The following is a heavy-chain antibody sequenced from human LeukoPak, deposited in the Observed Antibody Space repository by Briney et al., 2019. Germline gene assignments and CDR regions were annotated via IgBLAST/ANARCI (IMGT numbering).Heavy chain of an antibody. D-gene: IGHD3-10*01. V-gene: IGHV4-34*01. CDR2: ITHSGST. Sequence: SETLSLTCAVCGGSFSGYYWSWIRQPPGKGLELIGEITHSGSTNYNPSLQSRVTISVDTSKNPFSLKLSTLTAADTAVYYCARSYFYGSGFDYWGQGTLVTVSS. CDR1: GGSFSGYY. J-gene: IGHJ4*02. CDR3: ARSYFYGSGFDY.